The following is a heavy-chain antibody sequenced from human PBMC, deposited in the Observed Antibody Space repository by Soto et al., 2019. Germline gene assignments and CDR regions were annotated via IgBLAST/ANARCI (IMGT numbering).Heavy chain of an antibody. J-gene: IGHJ3*02. CDR1: GYSFTSYW. CDR3: ARHPYPIRIGYCSGGSCSDAFDI. CDR2: IYPGDSDT. V-gene: IGHV5-51*01. D-gene: IGHD2-15*01. Sequence: GESLKISCKGSGYSFTSYWIGWVRQMPGKGLEWMGIIYPGDSDTRYSPSFQGQVTISADKSISTAYLQWSSLKASDTAMYYCARHPYPIRIGYCSGGSCSDAFDIWGQGTMVTVSS.